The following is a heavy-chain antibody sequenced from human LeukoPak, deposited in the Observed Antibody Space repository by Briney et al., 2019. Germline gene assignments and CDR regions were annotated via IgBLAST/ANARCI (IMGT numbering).Heavy chain of an antibody. D-gene: IGHD2-21*02. CDR3: ARDNHWWVTAIHFDY. Sequence: GGSLRLSCAASGFTFSDYYMSWIRQAPGKGLEWVSYISSSGSTIYYADSVKGRFTISRDNAKNSLYLQMNSLRAEDTAVYYCARDNHWWVTAIHFDYWGQGTLVTVSS. CDR2: ISSSGSTI. CDR1: GFTFSDYY. J-gene: IGHJ4*02. V-gene: IGHV3-11*01.